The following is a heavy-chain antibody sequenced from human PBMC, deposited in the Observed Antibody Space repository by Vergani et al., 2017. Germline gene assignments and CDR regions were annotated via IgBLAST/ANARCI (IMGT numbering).Heavy chain of an antibody. CDR2: ISSSSSYT. V-gene: IGHV3-11*06. D-gene: IGHD3-10*01. Sequence: QEQLVESGGGLVKPGGSLRLSCAASGFTFSDYYMSWIRQAPGKGLEWVSYISSSSSYTNYADSVKGRFTISRDNAKNSLYLQMNSLRAEDTAVYYCARVARLLWFGELLSYYFDYWGQGTLVTVSS. CDR3: ARVARLLWFGELLSYYFDY. CDR1: GFTFSDYY. J-gene: IGHJ4*02.